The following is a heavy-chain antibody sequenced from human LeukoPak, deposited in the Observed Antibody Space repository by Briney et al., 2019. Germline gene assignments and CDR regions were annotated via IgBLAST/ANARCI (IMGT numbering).Heavy chain of an antibody. J-gene: IGHJ4*02. V-gene: IGHV3-74*01. D-gene: IGHD2-15*01. Sequence: GGSLRLSCVASGFTFSTYWMHWVRQAPGKGLVWVSRINNDGSSTSYADSVKGRFTISRDNAKNTLYLQMNSLRAEDTAVYYCARDTSLYCSGGSCYSDYFDYWGQGTLVTVSS. CDR3: ARDTSLYCSGGSCYSDYFDY. CDR1: GFTFSTYW. CDR2: INNDGSST.